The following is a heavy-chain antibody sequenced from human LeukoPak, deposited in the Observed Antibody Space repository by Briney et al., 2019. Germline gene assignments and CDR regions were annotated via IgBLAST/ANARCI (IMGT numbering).Heavy chain of an antibody. V-gene: IGHV3-53*01. D-gene: IGHD3-10*01. J-gene: IGHJ4*02. CDR1: GFTVSSNY. CDR3: ARDALTYGSGTI. CDR2: IYSGGST. Sequence: GGSLRLSCAASGFTVSSNYMSWVRQAPGKGLEWVSVIYSGGSTYYADSVKGRFTISRDNSKNTLYLQMNSLRAEDTAVYYCARDALTYGSGTIWGQGTLVTVSS.